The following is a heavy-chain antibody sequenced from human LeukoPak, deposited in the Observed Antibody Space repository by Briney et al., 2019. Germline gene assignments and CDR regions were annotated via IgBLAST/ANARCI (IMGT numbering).Heavy chain of an antibody. V-gene: IGHV3-74*03. CDR1: GFTFRNHW. Sequence: PGGSLRLSCAASGFTFRNHWMHWVRQTPGKGLVWDSRISSDGRSTTYADSVKGRFTISRDNAKNTLYLQMNNLIAEDTAMYYCARDQRVTGRPDIDYWGQGTLVIVSS. CDR2: ISSDGRST. D-gene: IGHD6-6*01. CDR3: ARDQRVTGRPDIDY. J-gene: IGHJ4*02.